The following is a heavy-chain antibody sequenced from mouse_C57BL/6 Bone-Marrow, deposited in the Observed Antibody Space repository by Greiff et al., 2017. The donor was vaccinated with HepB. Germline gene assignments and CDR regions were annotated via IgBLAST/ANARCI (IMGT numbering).Heavy chain of an antibody. J-gene: IGHJ4*01. V-gene: IGHV1-64*01. CDR3: ARGRYYAMDY. CDR2: IHPNSGST. Sequence: QVQLQQPGAELVKPGASVKLSCKASGYTFTSYWMHWVKQRPGQGLEWIGMIHPNSGSTNYNEKFKSKATLTVEKSSSTAYMQLSSLTSEDSAVYYCARGRYYAMDYWGQGTSVTVSS. CDR1: GYTFTSYW.